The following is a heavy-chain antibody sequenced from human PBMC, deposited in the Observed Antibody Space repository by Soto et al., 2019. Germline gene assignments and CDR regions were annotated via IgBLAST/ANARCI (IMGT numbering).Heavy chain of an antibody. D-gene: IGHD3-22*01. CDR3: ARSGITMIVGGWFDP. Sequence: ASVKVSCQASGYTFTSYDINWVRQATGRGLEWMGWMNPTSGNTGYAQKFQGRVTMTRNTSISTAYMELSSLRSEDTAVYSCARSGITMIVGGWFDPWGQGTLVTVSS. CDR1: GYTFTSYD. V-gene: IGHV1-8*01. CDR2: MNPTSGNT. J-gene: IGHJ5*02.